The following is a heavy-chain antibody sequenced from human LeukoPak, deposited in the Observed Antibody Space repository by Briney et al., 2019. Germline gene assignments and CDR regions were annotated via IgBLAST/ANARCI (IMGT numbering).Heavy chain of an antibody. Sequence: GGSLRLSCAASGFTFSSYSMNWVRQAPGRGLEWVSYIGSSSSPVYYVDSVKGRFTVSRDNAKNSLYLQMNSLRAEDTAVYYCARSRDDKGIDYWGQGTLVTVSS. V-gene: IGHV3-48*04. CDR2: IGSSSSPV. D-gene: IGHD3-22*01. CDR1: GFTFSSYS. CDR3: ARSRDDKGIDY. J-gene: IGHJ4*02.